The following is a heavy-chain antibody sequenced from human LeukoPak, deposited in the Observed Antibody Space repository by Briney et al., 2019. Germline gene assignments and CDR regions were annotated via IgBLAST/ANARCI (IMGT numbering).Heavy chain of an antibody. D-gene: IGHD3-22*01. J-gene: IGHJ4*02. CDR2: ISSNGGST. Sequence: GGSLRLSCAASGFTFSSYAMHWVRQAPGKGLEYVSAISSNGGSTYYANSVKGRFTISRDNSKNTLYLQMNSLRAEDTAVYYCAKAGNGSGYFLDYWGQGTLVTVSS. V-gene: IGHV3-64*01. CDR3: AKAGNGSGYFLDY. CDR1: GFTFSSYA.